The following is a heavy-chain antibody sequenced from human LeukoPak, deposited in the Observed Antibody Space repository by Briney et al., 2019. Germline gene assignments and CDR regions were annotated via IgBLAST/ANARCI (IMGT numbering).Heavy chain of an antibody. Sequence: APVKVSFKASGYTLSSYGIYWGRPAPGQGLEWMGWISAYNGNTNYAQKLQGRVTMTTDTSTSTAYMELRSLRSDDTAVYYCARDPTTFDYWGQGTLVTVSS. CDR3: ARDPTTFDY. D-gene: IGHD4-11*01. CDR2: ISAYNGNT. J-gene: IGHJ4*02. CDR1: GYTLSSYG. V-gene: IGHV1-18*01.